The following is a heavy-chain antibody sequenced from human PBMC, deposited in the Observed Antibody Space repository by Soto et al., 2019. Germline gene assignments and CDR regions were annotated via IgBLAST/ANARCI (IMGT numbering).Heavy chain of an antibody. CDR2: IKQDGREK. CDR1: GFTFSSYW. CDR3: ARVIGLGADY. Sequence: EVQLVESGGGLVQPGGSLRLSCAASGFTFSSYWMSWVRQAPGKGLEWVANIKQDGREKYYVDSVKGRFTISRDNSKNSLYLQMNSLRAADTAVYYCARVIGLGADYWGQGTLVTVSS. D-gene: IGHD3-16*01. V-gene: IGHV3-7*01. J-gene: IGHJ4*02.